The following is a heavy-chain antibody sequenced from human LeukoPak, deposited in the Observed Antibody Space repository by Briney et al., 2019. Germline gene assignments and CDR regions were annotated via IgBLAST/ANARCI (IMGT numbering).Heavy chain of an antibody. V-gene: IGHV4-34*01. J-gene: IGHJ4*02. CDR1: GGSLSGYY. Sequence: PSETLSLTCAVYGGSLSGYYWSWIRQPPGKGLEWIGEINHSGSTNYNPSLKSRVTISVDTSKNQFSLKLSSVTAADTAVYYCARGGKGQYSSSSGSFDYWGQGTLVTVSS. D-gene: IGHD6-6*01. CDR3: ARGGKGQYSSSSGSFDY. CDR2: INHSGST.